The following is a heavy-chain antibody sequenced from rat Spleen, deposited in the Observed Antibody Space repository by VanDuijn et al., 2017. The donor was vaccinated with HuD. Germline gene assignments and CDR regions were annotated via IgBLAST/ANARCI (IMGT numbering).Heavy chain of an antibody. CDR3: ARQDSSYEYYFDY. D-gene: IGHD1-8*01. CDR1: GFTFSDYN. Sequence: EVQLVESGGGLVQPGRSLKLSCAASGFTFSDYNMAWVRQAPKKGLEWVATISYDGNKTYYRDSVKGRFTISRDNAKSTLYLQMNSLRSEDTATYYCARQDSSYEYYFDYWGQGVMVTVSS. J-gene: IGHJ2*01. CDR2: ISYDGNKT. V-gene: IGHV5-7*01.